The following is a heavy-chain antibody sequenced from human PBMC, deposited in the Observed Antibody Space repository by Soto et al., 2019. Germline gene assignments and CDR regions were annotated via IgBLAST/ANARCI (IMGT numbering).Heavy chain of an antibody. D-gene: IGHD3-22*01. CDR3: AADTYYYDSSGYYADY. CDR2: IVVGSGNT. J-gene: IGHJ4*02. V-gene: IGHV1-58*01. Sequence: GASVKVSCKASGFTFTSSAVQWVRQARGQRLEWIGWIVVGSGNTNYAQKFQERVTITRDMSTSTAYMELSSLRSEDTAVYYCAADTYYYDSSGYYADYWGQGTLVTVSS. CDR1: GFTFTSSA.